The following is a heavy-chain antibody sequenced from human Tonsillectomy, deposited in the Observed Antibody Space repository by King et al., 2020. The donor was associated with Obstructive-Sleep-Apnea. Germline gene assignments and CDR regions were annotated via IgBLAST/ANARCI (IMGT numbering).Heavy chain of an antibody. V-gene: IGHV4-59*01. Sequence: QVQLQESGPGLVKPSETLSLTCSVSGGSISSYYWSWIRQPPGKGLEWIGYVFFSGSTNCNPSLKSRVTMSVDTSKNQFSLRLNSVTAADTAVYYCARGGYSGYDSSFHWGQGALVTVSS. J-gene: IGHJ4*02. D-gene: IGHD5-12*01. CDR3: ARGGYSGYDSSFH. CDR1: GGSISSYY. CDR2: VFFSGST.